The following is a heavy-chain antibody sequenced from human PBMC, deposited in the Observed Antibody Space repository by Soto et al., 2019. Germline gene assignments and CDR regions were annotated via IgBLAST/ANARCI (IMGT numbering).Heavy chain of an antibody. CDR1: GYSFTSYW. J-gene: IGHJ5*02. D-gene: IGHD3-22*01. V-gene: IGHV5-51*01. CDR3: ARLGYYDSSGYYSYNAWFDP. Sequence: PGESLKISCKGSGYSFTSYWIGWVRQMPGKGLEWMGIIYPGDSDTRYSPSFQGQVTISADKSISTAYLQWSSLKASDTAMYYCARLGYYDSSGYYSYNAWFDPWGQGTLVTVSS. CDR2: IYPGDSDT.